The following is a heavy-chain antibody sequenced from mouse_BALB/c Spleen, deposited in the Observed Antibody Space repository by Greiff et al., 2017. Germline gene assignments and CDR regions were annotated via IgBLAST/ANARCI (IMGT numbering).Heavy chain of an antibody. V-gene: IGHV5-6-3*01. CDR2: INSNGGST. D-gene: IGHD2-1*01. J-gene: IGHJ2*01. CDR3: AREESYGNYYFDY. Sequence: EVMLVESGGGLVQPGGSLKLSCAASGFTFSSYGMSWVRQTPDKRLELVATINSNGGSTYYPDSVKGRFTISRDNAKNTLYLQMSSLRSEDTAMYYCAREESYGNYYFDYWGQGTTLTVSS. CDR1: GFTFSSYG.